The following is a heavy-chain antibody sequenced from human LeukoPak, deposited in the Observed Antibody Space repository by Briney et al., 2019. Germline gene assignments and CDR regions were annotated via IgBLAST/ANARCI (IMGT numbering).Heavy chain of an antibody. CDR1: GGSISIYY. Sequence: SETLSLTCTVFGGSISIYYWSWIRQPQGKGLEWIGYIYYSGSTNYNPSLKSRVTISIDTSKNQLSLKLSSVTAADTAVYYCARGLYSSTWPDYWGQGTLVTVSS. J-gene: IGHJ4*02. V-gene: IGHV4-59*08. CDR2: IYYSGST. CDR3: ARGLYSSTWPDY. D-gene: IGHD6-13*01.